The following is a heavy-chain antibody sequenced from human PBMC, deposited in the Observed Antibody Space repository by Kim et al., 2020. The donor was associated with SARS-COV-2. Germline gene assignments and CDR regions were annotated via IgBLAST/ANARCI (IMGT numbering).Heavy chain of an antibody. CDR3: ARGDSSIDY. CDR1: GGSFSGYY. D-gene: IGHD3-22*01. V-gene: IGHV4-34*01. J-gene: IGHJ4*02. CDR2: INHSGST. Sequence: SETLSLTCAVYGGSFSGYYWSWIRQPPGKGLEWIGEINHSGSTNYNPSLKSRVTISVDTSKNQFSLKLSSVTAADTAVYYCARGDSSIDYWGQGTLVTVSS.